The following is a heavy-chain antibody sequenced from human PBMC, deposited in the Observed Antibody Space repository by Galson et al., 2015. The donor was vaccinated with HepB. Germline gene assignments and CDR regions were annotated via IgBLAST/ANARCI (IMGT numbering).Heavy chain of an antibody. V-gene: IGHV3-23*01. CDR2: ISGAGAGT. CDR3: AKDLSGSSLRGAFDI. CDR1: AFTFSNYA. Sequence: SLRLSCAASAFTFSNYAMYWVRQAPGKGLEWVSAISGAGAGTSFADSVKGRFTISRDNSKNTLYLQMNSLRAEDTAIYYCAKDLSGSSLRGAFDIWGPGTMVTVSS. J-gene: IGHJ3*02. D-gene: IGHD6-13*01.